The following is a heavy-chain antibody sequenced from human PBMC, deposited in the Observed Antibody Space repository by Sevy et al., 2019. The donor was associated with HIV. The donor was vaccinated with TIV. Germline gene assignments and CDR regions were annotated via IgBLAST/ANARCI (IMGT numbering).Heavy chain of an antibody. D-gene: IGHD1-26*01. V-gene: IGHV3-21*01. CDR2: ISTSSSYI. J-gene: IGHJ4*02. CDR1: GFTFSSYS. Sequence: GGSLRLSCAASGFTFSSYSMNWVRQAPGKGLEWVSSISTSSSYIYYADSVKGRFTISRDNAKNSLNLQMNRLSAEDTAVYYCARDEVGGSYWEFDYWGQGTLVTVSS. CDR3: ARDEVGGSYWEFDY.